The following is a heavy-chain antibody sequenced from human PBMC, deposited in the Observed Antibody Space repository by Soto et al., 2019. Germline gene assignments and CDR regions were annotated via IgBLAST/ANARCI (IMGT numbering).Heavy chain of an antibody. V-gene: IGHV1-3*01. D-gene: IGHD6-13*01. J-gene: IGHJ4*02. CDR3: ASIGSWYGEPFFDY. CDR1: GYTFTSYA. Sequence: QVQLVQSGAEVKKPGASVKVSCKASGYTFTSYAMHWVRQAPGQRLEWMGWINAGNGNTKYSQKFQGRVTITRDTSVSTANMGLSGLRSEDTAVYYWASIGSWYGEPFFDYWGQGTLVTVSS. CDR2: INAGNGNT.